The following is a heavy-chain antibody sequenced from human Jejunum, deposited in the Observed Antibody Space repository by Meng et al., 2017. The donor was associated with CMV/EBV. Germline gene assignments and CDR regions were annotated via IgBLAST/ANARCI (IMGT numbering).Heavy chain of an antibody. CDR1: GLTFTNYW. V-gene: IGHV3-74*01. Sequence: GSLRLSLAASGLTFTNYWMHWVRQAPGKGLVWVSGTNTAGTSTYYADSVKGRFTISRDNAKNTLYLQMNSLRAEDTAVYYCATVFDYWGQGTLVTVSS. CDR3: ATVFDY. D-gene: IGHD4-17*01. CDR2: TNTAGTST. J-gene: IGHJ4*02.